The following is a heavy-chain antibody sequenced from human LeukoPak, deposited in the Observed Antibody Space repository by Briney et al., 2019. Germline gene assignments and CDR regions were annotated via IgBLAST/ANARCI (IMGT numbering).Heavy chain of an antibody. D-gene: IGHD2-15*01. CDR1: GFTFSDYS. Sequence: GGSLRLSCAASGFTFSDYSMNWVRQAPGKGLVWVSRIHGDGSGPIYADSVKGRFTISRDNAKNTLYLQMNSLRAEDTAVYYCARDGSLPDYWGQGTLVTVSS. CDR3: ARDGSLPDY. CDR2: IHGDGSGP. V-gene: IGHV3-74*01. J-gene: IGHJ4*02.